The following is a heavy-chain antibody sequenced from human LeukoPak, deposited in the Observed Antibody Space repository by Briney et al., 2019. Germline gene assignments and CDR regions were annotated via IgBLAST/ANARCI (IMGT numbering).Heavy chain of an antibody. CDR3: VRGLDLAMVTAFDY. D-gene: IGHD5-18*01. CDR2: IIPMFGTS. V-gene: IGHV1-69*01. CDR1: GGTFSSYA. J-gene: IGHJ4*02. Sequence: SVKVSCKASGGTFSSYAISWVRQAPGQGLEWMAGIIPMFGTSNYAQKFQGRVTMTADDSTSTAYMELSSLSSDDTAIYYCVRGLDLAMVTAFDYWGQGTLVTVSS.